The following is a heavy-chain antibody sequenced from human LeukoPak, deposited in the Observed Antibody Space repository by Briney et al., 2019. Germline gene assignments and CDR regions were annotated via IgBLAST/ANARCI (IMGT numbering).Heavy chain of an antibody. D-gene: IGHD6-19*01. CDR3: ATSNAVAGTLDFDY. CDR2: ISGSGGST. J-gene: IGHJ4*02. CDR1: GFTFSSYA. V-gene: IGHV3-23*01. Sequence: GGSLRLSCAASGFTFSSYAMSWVRQAPGKGLEWVSAISGSGGSTYYADSVKGRFTISRDNSENTLYLQMNSLRAEDTAVYYCATSNAVAGTLDFDYWGQGTLVTVSS.